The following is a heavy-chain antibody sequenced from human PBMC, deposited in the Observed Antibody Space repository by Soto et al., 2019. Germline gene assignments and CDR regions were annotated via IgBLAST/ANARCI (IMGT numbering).Heavy chain of an antibody. V-gene: IGHV1-69*12. CDR1: GGTFSSYA. CDR3: ARDGGIAARGGDNWFDP. CDR2: IIPIFGTA. J-gene: IGHJ5*02. Sequence: QVQLVQSGAEVKKPGSSVKVSCKASGGTFSSYAISWVRQAPGQGLEWMGGIIPIFGTANYAQKFQGRVTITADESTSTAYMELSSPRSEDTAVYYCARDGGIAARGGDNWFDPWGQGTLVTVSS. D-gene: IGHD6-6*01.